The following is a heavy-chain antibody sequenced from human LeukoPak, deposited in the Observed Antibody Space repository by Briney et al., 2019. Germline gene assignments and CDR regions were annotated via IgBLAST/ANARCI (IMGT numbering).Heavy chain of an antibody. CDR2: IYYSGST. CDR3: ARNQAAMAPYYYYYYMDV. J-gene: IGHJ6*03. CDR1: GGSISSSSYY. D-gene: IGHD5-18*01. V-gene: IGHV4-39*07. Sequence: SETLSLTCTVSGGSISSSSYYWGWIRQPPGKGLEWIGSIYYSGSTYYNPSLKSRVTISVDTSKNQFSLKLSSVTAADTAVYYRARNQAAMAPYYYYYYMDVWGKGTTVTVSS.